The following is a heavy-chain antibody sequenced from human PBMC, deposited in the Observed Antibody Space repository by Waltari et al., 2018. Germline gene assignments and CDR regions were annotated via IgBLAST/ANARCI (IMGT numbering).Heavy chain of an antibody. Sequence: QVQLVQSGAEVKKPGSSVKVSCKASGGTFSSYAISWVRQAPGQGLEWKGGIIPILGIANYAQKFQGRVTITADESTSTAYMELSSLRSEDTAVYYCARDLGWDSSSWIYNWFDPWGQGTLVTVSS. V-gene: IGHV1-69*04. D-gene: IGHD6-13*01. CDR1: GGTFSSYA. J-gene: IGHJ5*02. CDR3: ARDLGWDSSSWIYNWFDP. CDR2: IIPILGIA.